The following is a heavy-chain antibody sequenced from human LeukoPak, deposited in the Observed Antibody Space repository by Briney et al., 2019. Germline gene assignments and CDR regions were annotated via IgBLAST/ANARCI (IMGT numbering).Heavy chain of an antibody. Sequence: SETLSLTCTVSGGSISSYYWSWIRQPPGKGLEWIGYIYYSGSTNYNPSLKSRVTISVDTSKNQFSLKLSSVTAADTAVYYCAREVRESIRGYYFDYWGQGTLVTVSS. CDR2: IYYSGST. V-gene: IGHV4-59*01. D-gene: IGHD3-10*01. CDR1: GGSISSYY. J-gene: IGHJ4*02. CDR3: AREVRESIRGYYFDY.